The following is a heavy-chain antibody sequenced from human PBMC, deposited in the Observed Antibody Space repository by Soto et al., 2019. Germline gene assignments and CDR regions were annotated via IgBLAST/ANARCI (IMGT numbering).Heavy chain of an antibody. CDR2: ISSSGSTI. Sequence: QVQLVESGGGLVKPGGSLRLSCAASGFTFSDYYMSWIRQAPGKGLEWVSYISSSGSTIYYADSVKGRFTISRDNAKNSLYLQMNSLRAADTAVYYCARYRGDIVATSDYYYYYMDVWGQGTTVTVSS. CDR1: GFTFSDYY. V-gene: IGHV3-11*01. D-gene: IGHD5-12*01. J-gene: IGHJ6*03. CDR3: ARYRGDIVATSDYYYYYMDV.